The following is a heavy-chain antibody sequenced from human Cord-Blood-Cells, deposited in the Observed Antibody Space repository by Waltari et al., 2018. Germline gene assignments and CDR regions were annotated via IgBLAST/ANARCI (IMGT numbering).Heavy chain of an antibody. V-gene: IGHV3-7*01. CDR2: IKQDGSEK. CDR3: ARGEATGDY. CDR1: GFTFSRYW. J-gene: IGHJ4*02. Sequence: EVQLVESGGDLVQPGGSLRLSCAASGFTFSRYWMSWVRQAQGKGLGWVANIKQDGSEKYYVDSLKGRFTISRDNAKNSLYLQMNSLRAVDTAVYYCARGEATGDYWGQGTLVTVSS. D-gene: IGHD1-1*01.